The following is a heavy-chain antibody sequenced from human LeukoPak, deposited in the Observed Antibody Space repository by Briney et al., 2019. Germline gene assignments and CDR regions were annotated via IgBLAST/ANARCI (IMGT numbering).Heavy chain of an antibody. CDR1: GYSISSGYY. D-gene: IGHD6-19*01. J-gene: IGHJ4*02. CDR2: INGRGTVI. Sequence: LSLTCTVSGYSISSGYYWGWIRQPPGKGLEWVSSINGRGTVIHYADSIKGRFTISRDNAKSSLYLQMNSLRAEDTALYYCARDRPSVGWGIDFWGQGSLVTVSS. V-gene: IGHV3-11*04. CDR3: ARDRPSVGWGIDF.